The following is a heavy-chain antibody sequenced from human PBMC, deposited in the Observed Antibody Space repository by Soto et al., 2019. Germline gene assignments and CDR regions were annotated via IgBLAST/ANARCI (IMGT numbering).Heavy chain of an antibody. Sequence: QVQLRESGPGLVKPSETLSLTCTVSSGSIGTYFWSWIRQPPGKGLEWIGYIYYSGTTNYNPSLKSRVTIFLDTSKNQFSLRLSSVTGADTAVYYCARGRGGTYDAFDIWGQGTLVTVSS. D-gene: IGHD1-26*01. CDR3: ARGRGGTYDAFDI. V-gene: IGHV4-59*01. CDR2: IYYSGTT. J-gene: IGHJ3*02. CDR1: SGSIGTYF.